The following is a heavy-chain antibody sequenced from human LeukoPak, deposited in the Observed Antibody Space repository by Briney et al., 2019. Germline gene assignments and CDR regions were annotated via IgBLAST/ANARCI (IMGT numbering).Heavy chain of an antibody. J-gene: IGHJ4*02. V-gene: IGHV4-59*01. CDR3: ARDTRGYCSGGSCSMFDY. D-gene: IGHD2-15*01. CDR1: GGSISSYY. Sequence: PSETLSLTCTVSGGSISSYYWSWIRQPPGKELEWIGYIYYSGSTNYNPSLKSRVTISVDTSKNQFSLKLSSVTAADTAVYYCARDTRGYCSGGSCSMFDYWGQGTLVTVSS. CDR2: IYYSGST.